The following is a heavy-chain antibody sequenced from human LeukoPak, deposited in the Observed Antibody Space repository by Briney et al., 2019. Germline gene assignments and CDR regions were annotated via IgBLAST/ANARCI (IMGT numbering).Heavy chain of an antibody. V-gene: IGHV1-2*02. CDR2: INPNSGGT. J-gene: IGHJ4*02. Sequence: ASVTVSFKSSGYTFTGYYMHWVRQAPGQGLEWMGWINPNSGGTNYAQKFQGRVTQTRDTSISTAYMELSRLRSDDTAVYYCARGQPLGATDYWGQGTLVTVSS. CDR1: GYTFTGYY. CDR3: ARGQPLGATDY. D-gene: IGHD1-26*01.